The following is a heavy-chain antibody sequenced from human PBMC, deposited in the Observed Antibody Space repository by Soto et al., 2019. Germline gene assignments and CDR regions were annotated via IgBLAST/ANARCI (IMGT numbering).Heavy chain of an antibody. V-gene: IGHV3-23*01. CDR3: AKGLAVSNNFFGP. J-gene: IGHJ5*02. CDR2: ISGSAGNT. D-gene: IGHD3-9*01. Sequence: PGGSLRLSWEVSGLTFSGYAMSWVRQAPEKGLEWVSGISGSAGNTYYADSVKGRFTIARDKSKNTLHLQMNSLRADDTAIYYCAKGLAVSNNFFGPWGQGTLVTVSS. CDR1: GLTFSGYA.